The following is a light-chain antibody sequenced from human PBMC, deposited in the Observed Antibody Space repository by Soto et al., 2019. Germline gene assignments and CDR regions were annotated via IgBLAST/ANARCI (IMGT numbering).Light chain of an antibody. CDR2: DAS. V-gene: IGKV1-5*01. J-gene: IGKJ1*01. Sequence: DIRMTQSPSTLSTSVGDRVTITCRASQNIRGWLAWYQQNPGKAPKLLIYDASTLESGVPSRFSGSGSGTEFPLTISSLQPYDFATYYCQQYNSYSWTFGQGTTVAIK. CDR3: QQYNSYSWT. CDR1: QNIRGW.